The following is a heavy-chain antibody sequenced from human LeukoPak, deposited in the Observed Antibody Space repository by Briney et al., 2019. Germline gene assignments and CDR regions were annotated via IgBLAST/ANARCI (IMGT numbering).Heavy chain of an antibody. D-gene: IGHD1-1*01. Sequence: SETLSLTCAVYGGSFSGYYWSWIRQPPGKGLEWIGEINHSGSTNYNPSLESRVTISVDTSKDQFSLKLSSVTAADTAVYYCARGVNDSGADYWGQGTLVTVSS. CDR2: INHSGST. V-gene: IGHV4-34*01. J-gene: IGHJ4*02. CDR3: ARGVNDSGADY. CDR1: GGSFSGYY.